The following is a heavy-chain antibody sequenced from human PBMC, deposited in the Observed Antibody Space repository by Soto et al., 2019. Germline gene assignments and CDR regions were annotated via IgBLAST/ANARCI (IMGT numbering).Heavy chain of an antibody. CDR3: ARELYSCGGDCPYYMDY. V-gene: IGHV1-46*01. D-gene: IGHD2-21*02. J-gene: IGHJ4*02. CDR2: ISLYHHST. Sequence: ATVKVSCKTSGYPFTDYFIHWVRQAPGQELEWMGIISLYHHSTSYAQKFQGRLTVTADTSTTTVYMDLSSLTSEDSAVYWCARELYSCGGDCPYYMDYWGQGTLVTVSS. CDR1: GYPFTDYF.